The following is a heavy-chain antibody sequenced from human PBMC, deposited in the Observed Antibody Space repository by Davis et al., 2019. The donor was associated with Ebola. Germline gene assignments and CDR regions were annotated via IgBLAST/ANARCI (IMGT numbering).Heavy chain of an antibody. V-gene: IGHV1-8*01. CDR3: ARERINYDILTGYYNRYFDL. CDR2: MNPDSGNT. CDR1: GYSFTSYD. D-gene: IGHD3-9*01. Sequence: AASVKVSCKASGYSFTSYDINWVRQATGQGLEWMGWMNPDSGNTGYAQKFQGRVTMTRNTSISTAYMEPSSLRSEDTAVYYCARERINYDILTGYYNRYFDLWGRGTLVTVSS. J-gene: IGHJ2*01.